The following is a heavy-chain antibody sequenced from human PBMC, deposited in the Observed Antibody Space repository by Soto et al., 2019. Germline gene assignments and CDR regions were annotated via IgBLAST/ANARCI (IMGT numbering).Heavy chain of an antibody. V-gene: IGHV3-23*01. Sequence: TGGSLRLSCAASGFTFSSYAMSWARQAPGKGLEWVSAISGSGGSTYYADSVKGRFTISRDNSKNTLYLQMNSLRAEDTAVYYCAKGGDVPLRYFDWSNDAFDIWGQGTMVTVSS. D-gene: IGHD3-9*01. CDR3: AKGGDVPLRYFDWSNDAFDI. J-gene: IGHJ3*02. CDR2: ISGSGGST. CDR1: GFTFSSYA.